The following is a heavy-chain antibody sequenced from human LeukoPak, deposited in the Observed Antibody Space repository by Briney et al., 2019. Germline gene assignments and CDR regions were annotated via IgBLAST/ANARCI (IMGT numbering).Heavy chain of an antibody. V-gene: IGHV1-18*01. J-gene: IGHJ4*02. Sequence: ASVKVSCKASGYTFSSYSISRVRQAPGQGLEWIGWISNYDGSTKFAQNLQGRVTLTTDTSTSTAYMELRSLRSDDTAVYYCARERWDYFDSSGYSFWGQGTLVTVS. CDR3: ARERWDYFDSSGYSF. D-gene: IGHD3-22*01. CDR2: ISNYDGST. CDR1: GYTFSSYS.